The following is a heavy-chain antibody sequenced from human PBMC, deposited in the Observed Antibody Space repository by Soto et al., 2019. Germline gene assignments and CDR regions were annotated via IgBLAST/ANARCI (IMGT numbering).Heavy chain of an antibody. J-gene: IGHJ4*02. D-gene: IGHD5-18*01. CDR2: ISAYNGNT. CDR1: GGTFSSYG. Sequence: ASVKVSCKASGGTFSSYGISWVRQAPGQGLEWMGWISAYNGNTNYAQKLQGRVTMTTDTSTSTAYMELRSLRSDDTAVYYCARDRNYRRGYSYGGFDYWGQGTLVTVSS. V-gene: IGHV1-18*01. CDR3: ARDRNYRRGYSYGGFDY.